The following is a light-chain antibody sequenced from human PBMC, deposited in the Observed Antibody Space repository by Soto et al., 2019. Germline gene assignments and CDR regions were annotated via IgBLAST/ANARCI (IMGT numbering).Light chain of an antibody. CDR2: GAS. Sequence: EIVLTQSPGTLSLSPGERATLSCRASQSVSSSYLAWYQQKPGQAPRLLIYGASSRANGIPARFSGSGSGTDFTLTISRLEPEDFAVYYCQQYGSSPPYTFGQGTKLEIK. CDR3: QQYGSSPPYT. V-gene: IGKV3-20*01. CDR1: QSVSSSY. J-gene: IGKJ2*01.